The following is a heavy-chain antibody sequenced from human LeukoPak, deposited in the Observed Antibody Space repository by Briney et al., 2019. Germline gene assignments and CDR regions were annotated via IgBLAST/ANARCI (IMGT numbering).Heavy chain of an antibody. J-gene: IGHJ4*02. CDR1: GGSISSGGSF. Sequence: SETLSLTCNVSGGSISSGGSFWGWIRQPPGKGLEWIGSISYTGSTFYNPSLMSRVSISVDTSKNQFSLKLNSVTAADTAVYFCAKLVQLYFTNTHDYWGQGTLVTVSS. CDR3: AKLVQLYFTNTHDY. V-gene: IGHV4-39*01. CDR2: ISYTGST. D-gene: IGHD1-1*01.